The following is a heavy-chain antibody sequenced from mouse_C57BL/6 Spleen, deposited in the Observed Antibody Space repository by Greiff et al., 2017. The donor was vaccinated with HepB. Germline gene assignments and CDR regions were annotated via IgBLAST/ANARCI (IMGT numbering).Heavy chain of an antibody. D-gene: IGHD1-1*01. Sequence: EVKVVESGGGLVKPGGSLKLSCAASGFTFSDYGMHWVRQAPEKGLEWVAYISSGSSTIYYADTVKGRFTISRDNAKNTLFLQMTSLRSEDTAMYYCARGNYYCGSSSSWFAYWGQGTLVTVSA. CDR3: ARGNYYCGSSSSWFAY. V-gene: IGHV5-17*01. CDR2: ISSGSSTI. CDR1: GFTFSDYG. J-gene: IGHJ3*01.